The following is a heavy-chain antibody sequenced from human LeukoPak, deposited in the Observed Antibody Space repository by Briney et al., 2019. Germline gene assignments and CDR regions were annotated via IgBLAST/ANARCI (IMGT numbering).Heavy chain of an antibody. Sequence: SETLSLTCLVSGGSISTNNWWSWVRQPPGKGLEWIGEINHSGSTNYNPSLKSRVTISVDTSKNQFSLKLSSVTAADTAVYYCARGRNYGGRPRRNYYYYYMDVRGKGTTVTVSS. J-gene: IGHJ6*03. CDR1: GGSISTNNW. CDR2: INHSGST. CDR3: ARGRNYGGRPRRNYYYYYMDV. V-gene: IGHV4-4*02. D-gene: IGHD4-23*01.